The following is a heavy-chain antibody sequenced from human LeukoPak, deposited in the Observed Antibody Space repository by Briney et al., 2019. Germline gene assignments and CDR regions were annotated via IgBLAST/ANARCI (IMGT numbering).Heavy chain of an antibody. Sequence: GGSLRLSCAASGFTFSSYAMSWVRQAPGKGLEWVSAISGSGGSTYYADSVKGRFTISRDNTKNTLYLQMNSLRAEDTAVDYCAKILSVHRAHEYFQHWGQGTLVTVSS. CDR2: ISGSGGST. J-gene: IGHJ1*01. V-gene: IGHV3-23*01. CDR1: GFTFSSYA. CDR3: AKILSVHRAHEYFQH. D-gene: IGHD5/OR15-5a*01.